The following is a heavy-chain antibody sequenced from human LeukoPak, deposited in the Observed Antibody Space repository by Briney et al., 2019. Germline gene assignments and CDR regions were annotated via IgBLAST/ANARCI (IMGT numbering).Heavy chain of an antibody. J-gene: IGHJ6*03. CDR1: GYTFTSYY. Sequence: ASVKVSCKASGYTFTSYYMHWVRQAPGQGLEWMGIINPSGGSTNYAQKFQGRVTITADRSTSTAYMELSSLRSEDTAVYYCARGLRMIPVASTGYYYYYMDVWGKGTTVTVSS. CDR2: INPSGGST. CDR3: ARGLRMIPVASTGYYYYYMDV. V-gene: IGHV1-46*01. D-gene: IGHD6-19*01.